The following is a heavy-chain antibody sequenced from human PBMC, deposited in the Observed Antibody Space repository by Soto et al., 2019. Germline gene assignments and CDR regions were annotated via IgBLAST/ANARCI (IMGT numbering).Heavy chain of an antibody. J-gene: IGHJ4*02. Sequence: GESLKISCAASGFTFSSYAMSWVRQAPGKGLEWVSAISGSGGSTYYADSVKGRFTISRDNSKNTLYLQMNSLRAEDTAVYYCAKSSGYDQYYFDYWGQGTLVTVSS. D-gene: IGHD5-12*01. V-gene: IGHV3-23*01. CDR1: GFTFSSYA. CDR2: ISGSGGST. CDR3: AKSSGYDQYYFDY.